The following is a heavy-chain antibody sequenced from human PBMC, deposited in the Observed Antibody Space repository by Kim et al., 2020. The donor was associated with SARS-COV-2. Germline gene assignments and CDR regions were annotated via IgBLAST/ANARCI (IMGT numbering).Heavy chain of an antibody. D-gene: IGHD6-13*01. V-gene: IGHV3-23*01. J-gene: IGHJ4*02. CDR3: AKAIQQYSSSWYGWYFDY. Sequence: GGSLRLSCAASGFTFSSYAMSWVRQAPGKGLEWVSAISGSGGSTYYADSVKGRFTISRDNSKNTLYLQMNSLRAEDTAVYYCAKAIQQYSSSWYGWYFDYWGQGTLVTVSS. CDR2: ISGSGGST. CDR1: GFTFSSYA.